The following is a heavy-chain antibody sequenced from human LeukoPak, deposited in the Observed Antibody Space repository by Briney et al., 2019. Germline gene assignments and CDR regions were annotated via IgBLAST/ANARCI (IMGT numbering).Heavy chain of an antibody. Sequence: TSETLSLTCTVSGGSISSYYWSWIRQPPGKGLERIGYIYYSGSTNYNPSLKSRVTISVDTSKNQFSLKLSSVTAADTAVYYCARGLLDGYTHPAAFDIWGQGTMVTVSS. CDR1: GGSISSYY. CDR2: IYYSGST. CDR3: ARGLLDGYTHPAAFDI. V-gene: IGHV4-59*01. J-gene: IGHJ3*02. D-gene: IGHD5-24*01.